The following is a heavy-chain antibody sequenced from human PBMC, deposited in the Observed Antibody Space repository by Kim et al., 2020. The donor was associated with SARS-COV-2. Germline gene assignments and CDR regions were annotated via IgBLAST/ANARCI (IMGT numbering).Heavy chain of an antibody. J-gene: IGHJ4*02. CDR3: SRSTVGAYFDY. V-gene: IGHV3-53*01. D-gene: IGHD1-26*01. Sequence: YYADPVQGRFTISRDMTQDPLYHQMNSLRADDTAVYYCSRSTVGAYFDYWGQGSLVSVSS.